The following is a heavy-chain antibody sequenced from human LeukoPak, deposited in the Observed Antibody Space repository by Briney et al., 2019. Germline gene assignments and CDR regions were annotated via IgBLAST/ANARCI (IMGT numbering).Heavy chain of an antibody. J-gene: IGHJ1*01. V-gene: IGHV3-74*01. CDR1: GFTFSSFW. Sequence: GGSLRLSCAASGFTFSSFWMHWVRQTPGKGLVWVSRINTDGTSTYYADSVRGRFTISRDNAKNTLYLQMNSLRAEGTAVYYCARPTGSTSLSSSFQHWGQGTLVTVSS. CDR2: INTDGTST. D-gene: IGHD1-7*01. CDR3: ARPTGSTSLSSSFQH.